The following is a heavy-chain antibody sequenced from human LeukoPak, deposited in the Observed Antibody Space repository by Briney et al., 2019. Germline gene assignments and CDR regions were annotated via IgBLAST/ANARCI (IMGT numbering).Heavy chain of an antibody. CDR1: VGTFSSYA. J-gene: IGHJ4*02. V-gene: IGHV1-69*13. CDR3: ARDYGNYYDSSGYYYPPDY. CDR2: IIPIFGTA. D-gene: IGHD3-22*01. Sequence: ASVKVSCKASVGTFSSYAISWVRQAPGQGLEWMGGIIPIFGTANYAQKFQGRVTITADESTSTAYMELSSLRSEDTAVYYCARDYGNYYDSSGYYYPPDYWGQGTLVTVSS.